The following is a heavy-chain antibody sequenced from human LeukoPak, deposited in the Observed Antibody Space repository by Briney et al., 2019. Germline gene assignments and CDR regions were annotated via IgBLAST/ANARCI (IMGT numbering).Heavy chain of an antibody. J-gene: IGHJ4*02. Sequence: SETLSLTCAVYGGSFSGYYWSWIRQPPGKGLEWIGEINHSGSTNYNPSLKSRVTISVDTSKNQFSLKLSSVTAADTALYYCARGMYTIFGVVIRGYYFDYWGQGTLVTVSS. D-gene: IGHD3-3*01. CDR3: ARGMYTIFGVVIRGYYFDY. CDR1: GGSFSGYY. V-gene: IGHV4-34*01. CDR2: INHSGST.